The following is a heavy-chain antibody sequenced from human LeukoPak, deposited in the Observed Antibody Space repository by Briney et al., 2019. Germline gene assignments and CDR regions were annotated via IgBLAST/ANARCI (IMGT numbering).Heavy chain of an antibody. CDR3: ATAPYYSGSYAQLN. CDR2: IIPIFGTA. D-gene: IGHD1-26*01. J-gene: IGHJ4*02. CDR1: GGTFSSYA. Sequence: GASVKVSCKASGGTFSSYAISWVRQAPGQGLEWMGGIIPIFGTANYAQKFQGRVTMTEDTSTDTAYMELSSLRSEDTAVYYCATAPYYSGSYAQLNWGQGTLVTVSS. V-gene: IGHV1-69*06.